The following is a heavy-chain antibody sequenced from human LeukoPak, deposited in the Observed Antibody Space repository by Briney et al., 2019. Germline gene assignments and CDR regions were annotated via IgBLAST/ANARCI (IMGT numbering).Heavy chain of an antibody. CDR1: GGSISSSHYY. D-gene: IGHD3-10*01. CDR2: IYYGGST. V-gene: IGHV4-39*01. Sequence: SETLSLTCTVSGGSISSSHYYWAWIRQPPGKGLEWIGSIYYGGSTYYNPSLKSRVTISMDTSKNQFSLKLSSVTAADTAVYYCARLGLWFGELLPPFDYWGQGTLVTVSS. CDR3: ARLGLWFGELLPPFDY. J-gene: IGHJ4*02.